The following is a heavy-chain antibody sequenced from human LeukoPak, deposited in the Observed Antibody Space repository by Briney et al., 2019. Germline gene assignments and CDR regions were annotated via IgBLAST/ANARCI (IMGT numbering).Heavy chain of an antibody. CDR3: ARDKDIGAAAGTPFDY. CDR1: GGTFSSYA. J-gene: IGHJ4*02. D-gene: IGHD6-13*01. CDR2: IIPILGIA. Sequence: SVKVSCKASGGTFSSYAISWVRQAPGQGLEWMGRIIPILGIANYAQKFQGRVTITADKSTSTAYMELSSLRSEDTAVYYCARDKDIGAAAGTPFDYWGQGTLVTVSS. V-gene: IGHV1-69*04.